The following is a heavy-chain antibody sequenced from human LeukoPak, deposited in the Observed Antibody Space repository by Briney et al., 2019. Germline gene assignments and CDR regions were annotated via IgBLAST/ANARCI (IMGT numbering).Heavy chain of an antibody. Sequence: SVNVSCTASGFTFTISAVQWVRQARGQRLEWIGWIVVGSGNTNYAQKFQERVTITRDMSTSTAYMELSSLRSEDTAVYYCAAPGYSGYDAYDYWGQGTLVTVSS. D-gene: IGHD5-12*01. V-gene: IGHV1-58*01. CDR1: GFTFTISA. J-gene: IGHJ4*02. CDR3: AAPGYSGYDAYDY. CDR2: IVVGSGNT.